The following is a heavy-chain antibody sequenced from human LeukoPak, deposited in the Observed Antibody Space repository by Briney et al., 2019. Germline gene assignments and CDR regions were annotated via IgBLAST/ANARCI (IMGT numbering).Heavy chain of an antibody. CDR3: AKDDRWLQFCC. Sequence: GGSLRLSCAASGFTFSSYSMNWVRQAPGKGLEWVSFIYSDNTHYSDSVKGRFTISRDNSRNTVYLQMNSLRAEDTAVYYCAKDDRWLQFCCWGQGTLVTVSS. V-gene: IGHV3-53*01. CDR2: IYSDNT. CDR1: GFTFSSYS. D-gene: IGHD5-24*01. J-gene: IGHJ4*02.